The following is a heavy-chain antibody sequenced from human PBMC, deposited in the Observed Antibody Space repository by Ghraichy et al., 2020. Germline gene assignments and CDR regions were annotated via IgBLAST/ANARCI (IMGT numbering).Heavy chain of an antibody. CDR3: ARERKFVFWRGYSSFGLQGWFDP. CDR1: GGSFSGYY. D-gene: IGHD3-3*01. V-gene: IGHV4-34*01. CDR2: INHSGST. J-gene: IGHJ5*02. Sequence: SETLSLTCAVYGGSFSGYYWSWIRQPPGKGLEWIGEINHSGSTNYNPSLKSRVTISVDTSKNQFSLKLSSVTAADTAVYYCARERKFVFWRGYSSFGLQGWFDPWGQGTLVTVSS.